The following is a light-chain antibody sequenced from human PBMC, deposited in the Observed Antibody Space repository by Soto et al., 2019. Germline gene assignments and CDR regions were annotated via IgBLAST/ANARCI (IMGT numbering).Light chain of an antibody. CDR3: LLYYGGAQLV. V-gene: IGLV7-43*01. CDR2: TTN. J-gene: IGLJ3*02. CDR1: TGTVTSGNF. Sequence: QTVVTQEPSLTVSPGGTVTLTCASSTGTVTSGNFPSWFQQKPGQAPRTLIYTTNNQPSWTPARFSGSLLGDKAALTLSGVQPEDEADYYCLLYYGGAQLVFGGGTKLTVL.